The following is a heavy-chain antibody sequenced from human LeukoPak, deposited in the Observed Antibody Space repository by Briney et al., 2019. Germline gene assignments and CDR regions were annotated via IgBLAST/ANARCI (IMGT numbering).Heavy chain of an antibody. CDR1: GITFSSYG. CDR2: ISSTGGTT. V-gene: IGHV3-23*01. CDR3: ARAFLTTLNYFDY. J-gene: IGHJ4*02. Sequence: PGGSLRLSCAASGITFSSYGMSWVRQAPGKGLEWVSSISSTGGTTYYADSVKGRFTISRDNAKNSLYLQMNSLRAEDTAVYYCARAFLTTLNYFDYWGQGTLVTVSS. D-gene: IGHD3-3*01.